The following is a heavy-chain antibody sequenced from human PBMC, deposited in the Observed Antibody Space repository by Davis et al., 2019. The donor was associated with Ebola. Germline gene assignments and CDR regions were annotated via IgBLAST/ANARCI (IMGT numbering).Heavy chain of an antibody. CDR3: ARGRYTAMAFFDY. J-gene: IGHJ4*02. D-gene: IGHD5-18*01. CDR1: GYTFTSYY. Sequence: ASVKVSCKASGYTFTSYYMHWVRQAPGQGLEWMGWISAYNGNTNYAQKLQGRVTMTTDTSTSTAYMELRSLRSDNTAVYYCARGRYTAMAFFDYWGQGTLVTVSS. CDR2: ISAYNGNT. V-gene: IGHV1-18*04.